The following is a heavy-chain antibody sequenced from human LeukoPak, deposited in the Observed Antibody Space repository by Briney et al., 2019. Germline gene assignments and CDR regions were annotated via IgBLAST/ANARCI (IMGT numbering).Heavy chain of an antibody. D-gene: IGHD2-2*01. V-gene: IGHV4-34*01. CDR2: INHSGST. CDR3: ARAPNCSSTSCSRFFES. Sequence: SETLSLTCAVYGGAFSGDYWSWIRQPPGKGREWIGEINHSGSTNYNPSLKSRVTISVDTSKNQFSLKLSPVTAADTAVYYCARAPNCSSTSCSRFFESWGQGTLVNVSS. CDR1: GGAFSGDY. J-gene: IGHJ5*01.